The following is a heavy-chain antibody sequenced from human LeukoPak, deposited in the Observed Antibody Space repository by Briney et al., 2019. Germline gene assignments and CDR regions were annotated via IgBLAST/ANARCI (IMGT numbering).Heavy chain of an antibody. V-gene: IGHV5-51*01. D-gene: IGHD5/OR15-5a*01. CDR1: GYYFTNFW. J-gene: IGHJ4*02. CDR2: IYPGDSNT. CDR3: ARVPGRENLVYYFDY. Sequence: GESLKISCKGSGYYFTNFWIAWVRQMPGKGLEWMGIIYPGDSNTRYSPSFQGQVTISADKSISTAYLQWSSLQASDTAIYYCARVPGRENLVYYFDYWGQGTLVTVSS.